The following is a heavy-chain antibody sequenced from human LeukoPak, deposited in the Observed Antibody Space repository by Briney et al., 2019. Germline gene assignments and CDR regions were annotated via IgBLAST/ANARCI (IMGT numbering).Heavy chain of an antibody. J-gene: IGHJ5*02. CDR1: GGSISSSSYY. Sequence: SETLSLTCTVSGGSISSSSYYWGWIRQPPGKGLEWIGSIYYSGSTYYNPSLKSRVTISVDTSKNQFSLKLSSVTAADTAVYYCARDSRNWISLFYWFDPWGQGTLVTVSS. CDR3: ARDSRNWISLFYWFDP. V-gene: IGHV4-39*07. D-gene: IGHD1-1*01. CDR2: IYYSGST.